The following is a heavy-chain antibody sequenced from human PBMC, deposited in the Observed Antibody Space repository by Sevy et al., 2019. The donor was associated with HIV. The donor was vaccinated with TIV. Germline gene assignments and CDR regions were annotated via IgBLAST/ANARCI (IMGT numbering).Heavy chain of an antibody. Sequence: SETLSLTCAVYGESFSSYYWSWIRQSPGKGLEWIGEINHSGTTNYHPSLKSRVSISADTSKNQFSLKLTSVIAADTGVYYCAVRRRVVIPGVVRRRDQFFFYGMAVWGQGTTVTVSS. CDR1: GESFSSYY. CDR3: AVRRRVVIPGVVRRRDQFFFYGMAV. J-gene: IGHJ6*02. CDR2: INHSGTT. V-gene: IGHV4-34*01. D-gene: IGHD2-2*01.